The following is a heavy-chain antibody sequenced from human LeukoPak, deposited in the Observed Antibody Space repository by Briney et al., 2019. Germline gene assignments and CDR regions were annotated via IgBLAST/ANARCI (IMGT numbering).Heavy chain of an antibody. Sequence: GGSLRLSCAASGFTFSSYWMSWVRQAPGKGLEWVANIKQDGSEKYYVDSVKGRFTISRDSAKNSLYLQMNSLRAEDTAVYYCARGRGGYSYGSSFDYWGQGTLVTVSS. CDR1: GFTFSSYW. J-gene: IGHJ4*02. D-gene: IGHD5-18*01. CDR3: ARGRGGYSYGSSFDY. V-gene: IGHV3-7*01. CDR2: IKQDGSEK.